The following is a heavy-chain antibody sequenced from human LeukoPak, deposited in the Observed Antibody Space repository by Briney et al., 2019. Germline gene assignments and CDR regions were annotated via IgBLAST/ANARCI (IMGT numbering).Heavy chain of an antibody. CDR1: GYTFNVYY. J-gene: IGHJ4*02. Sequence: SVKVSCKASGYTFNVYYIHWVRQAPGQGLEWMGRIIPILGIANYAQKFQGRVTITADKSTSTAYMELSSLRSEDTAVYYCAREGVVTAMNYFDYWGQGTLVTVSS. CDR2: IIPILGIA. V-gene: IGHV1-69*04. D-gene: IGHD2-21*02. CDR3: AREGVVTAMNYFDY.